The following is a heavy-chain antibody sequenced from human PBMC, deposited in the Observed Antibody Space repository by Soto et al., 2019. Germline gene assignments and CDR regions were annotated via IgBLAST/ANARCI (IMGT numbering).Heavy chain of an antibody. J-gene: IGHJ4*02. V-gene: IGHV3-48*01. CDR1: GFTFSSYS. CDR3: AREIYRSDASFDY. D-gene: IGHD2-21*02. CDR2: ISSSSSTI. Sequence: EVQLVESGGGLVQPGGSLRLSCAASGFTFSSYSVNWVRQAPGKGLEWASYISSSSSTIYYADSVKGRFTISRDNAKNSLYLQMNSLRAEDTAVYYCAREIYRSDASFDYWGQGTLVTVSS.